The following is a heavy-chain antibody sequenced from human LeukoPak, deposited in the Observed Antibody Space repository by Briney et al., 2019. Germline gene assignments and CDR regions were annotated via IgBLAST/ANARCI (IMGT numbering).Heavy chain of an antibody. CDR1: GFTFSSYW. CDR3: ARATASNWFDP. D-gene: IGHD5-18*01. CDR2: IKEDGSEK. J-gene: IGHJ5*02. Sequence: PGGSLRLSCAASGFTFSSYWMGWVRQAPGKGLEWVANIKEDGSEKYYVDSVKGRFTISRDNAKNSLYLQMNSLRAEDTAIYYCARATASNWFDPWGQGTLVTVSS. V-gene: IGHV3-7*01.